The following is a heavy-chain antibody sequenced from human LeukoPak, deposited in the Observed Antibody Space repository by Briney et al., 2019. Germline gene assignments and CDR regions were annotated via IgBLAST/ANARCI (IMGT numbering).Heavy chain of an antibody. D-gene: IGHD2-21*02. CDR2: ISGSGGST. CDR3: ARVHPSIVVVTAIPYYYYYYMDV. Sequence: TGGSLRLSCAASGFTFSTYAMSWVRQAPGKGLEWVSAISGSGGSTYYADSVKGRFTISRDNSKNTLYLQMNSLRAEDTAVYYCARVHPSIVVVTAIPYYYYYYMDVWGKGTTVTVSS. V-gene: IGHV3-23*01. CDR1: GFTFSTYA. J-gene: IGHJ6*03.